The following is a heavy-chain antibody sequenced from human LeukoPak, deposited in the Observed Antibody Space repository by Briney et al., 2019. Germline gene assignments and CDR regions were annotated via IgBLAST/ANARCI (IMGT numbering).Heavy chain of an antibody. Sequence: QPGGSLRLSCAASGFTFSSYAMSWVRQAPGKGLEWVSAISGSGGSTYYADSVKGRFTISRDNSKNTLYLQMNSLRAEDTAVYYCARVTIAAAGTFRLWSLEGWFDPWGQGTLVTVSS. D-gene: IGHD6-13*01. CDR3: ARVTIAAAGTFRLWSLEGWFDP. J-gene: IGHJ5*02. V-gene: IGHV3-23*01. CDR2: ISGSGGST. CDR1: GFTFSSYA.